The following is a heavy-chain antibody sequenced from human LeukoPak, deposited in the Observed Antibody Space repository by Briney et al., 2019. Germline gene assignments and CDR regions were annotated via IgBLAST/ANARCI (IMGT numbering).Heavy chain of an antibody. CDR2: IYTSGST. CDR1: GVSISSYY. J-gene: IGHJ4*02. Sequence: MTSETLSLTCTVSGVSISSYYWSWIRQPAGKGLEWIGRIYTSGSTNYNPSLKSRVTMAVDTSKNQFSLKLSSVTAADTAVYYCARESYYGSGRTLDYWGQGTLVTVSS. D-gene: IGHD3-10*01. CDR3: ARESYYGSGRTLDY. V-gene: IGHV4-4*07.